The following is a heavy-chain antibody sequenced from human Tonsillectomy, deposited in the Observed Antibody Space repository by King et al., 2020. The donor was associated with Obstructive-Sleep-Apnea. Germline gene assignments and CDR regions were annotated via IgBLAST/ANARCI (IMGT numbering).Heavy chain of an antibody. V-gene: IGHV3-30*18. J-gene: IGHJ4*02. CDR3: AKDKLGGAGVFDF. D-gene: IGHD7-27*01. CDR1: GFTFSGYG. CDR2: TSYDGSNK. Sequence: VQLVESGGGVVQPGRSLRLSCAASGFTFSGYGMHWVRQAPGKGLEWVAVTSYDGSNKYYGDSVKGRFTISRENSRNTLYLQMNSLRAEDTAVYYCAKDKLGGAGVFDFWGQGTLVTVSS.